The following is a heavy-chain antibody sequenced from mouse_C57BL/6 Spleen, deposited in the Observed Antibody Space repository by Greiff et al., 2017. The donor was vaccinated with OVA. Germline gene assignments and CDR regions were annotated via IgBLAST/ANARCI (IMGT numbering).Heavy chain of an antibody. CDR1: GFTFSSYA. CDR2: ISAGGSYT. CDR3: ARDMEDYDGVSWFAY. J-gene: IGHJ3*01. D-gene: IGHD2-4*01. V-gene: IGHV5-4*01. Sequence: EVQVVESGGGLVKPGGSLKLSCAASGFTFSSYAMSWVRQTPEKRLEWVATISAGGSYTYYPENVKGRFTISRDNAKNNLYLKMSHLKSEDTAMYYGARDMEDYDGVSWFAYWGQGTLVTVSA.